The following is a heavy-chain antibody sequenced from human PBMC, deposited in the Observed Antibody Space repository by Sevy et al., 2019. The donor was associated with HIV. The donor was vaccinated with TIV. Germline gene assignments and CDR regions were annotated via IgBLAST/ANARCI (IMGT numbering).Heavy chain of an antibody. Sequence: ASVKVPCKASGGTFSSYAISWVRQAPGQGLEWMGGIIPIFGTANYAQKFQGRVTITADESTSTAYMELSSLRSEDTAVYYCARGISRYYDSSGYYDYWGQGTLVTVSS. V-gene: IGHV1-69*13. D-gene: IGHD3-22*01. CDR1: GGTFSSYA. CDR2: IIPIFGTA. CDR3: ARGISRYYDSSGYYDY. J-gene: IGHJ4*02.